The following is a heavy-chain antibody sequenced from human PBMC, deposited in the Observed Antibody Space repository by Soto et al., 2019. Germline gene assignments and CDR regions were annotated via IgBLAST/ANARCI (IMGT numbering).Heavy chain of an antibody. D-gene: IGHD2-2*01. J-gene: IGHJ6*03. CDR1: GVSISSYY. CDR2: IYYSGST. Sequence: SDTLSLTCTVSGVSISSYYWSWILQPPGKGLEWIGYIYYSGSTNYNPSLKSRVTISVDTSKNQFSLKLSSVTAADTAVYYCAREGPAATVHYYYCYYMDVWGKGTTVTV. CDR3: AREGPAATVHYYYCYYMDV. V-gene: IGHV4-59*01.